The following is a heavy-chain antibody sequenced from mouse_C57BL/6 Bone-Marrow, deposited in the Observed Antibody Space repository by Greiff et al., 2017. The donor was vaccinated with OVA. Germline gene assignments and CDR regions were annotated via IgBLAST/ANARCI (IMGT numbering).Heavy chain of an antibody. V-gene: IGHV10-1*01. CDR3: VRQHSNYGYAMDY. Sequence: EVKVVESGGGLVQPTGSLKLSCAASGFSFNTYAMNWVRQAPGKGLEWVARIRSKSNNYATYYADSVKDRFTISRDDSESMLYLQMNNLKTEDTAMYYCVRQHSNYGYAMDYWGQGTSVTVSS. J-gene: IGHJ4*01. D-gene: IGHD2-5*01. CDR1: GFSFNTYA. CDR2: IRSKSNNYAT.